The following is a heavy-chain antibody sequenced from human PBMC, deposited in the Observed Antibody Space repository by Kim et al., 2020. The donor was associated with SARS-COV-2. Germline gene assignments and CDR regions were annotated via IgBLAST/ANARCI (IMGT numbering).Heavy chain of an antibody. D-gene: IGHD2-2*01. CDR3: ARGQPLDY. J-gene: IGHJ4*02. CDR2: ISYSGNS. Sequence: SETLSLTCSVSGGSIRSGGKFWTWIRQHPAKGLEWIGYISYSGNSHYSPSLRSRVSISLQTSENQFSLELTSVTAADTAVYYCARGQPLDYWSQGILVTVSS. CDR1: GGSIRSGGKF. V-gene: IGHV4-31*03.